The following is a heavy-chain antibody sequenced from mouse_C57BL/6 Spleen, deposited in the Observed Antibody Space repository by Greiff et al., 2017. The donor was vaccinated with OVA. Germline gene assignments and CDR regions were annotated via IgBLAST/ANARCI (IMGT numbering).Heavy chain of an antibody. CDR3: ASTSPCDYDRGLFDY. V-gene: IGHV2-2*01. Sequence: VQLQQSGPGLVQPSQSLSITCTVSGFSLTSYGVHWVRQSPGKGLEWLGVIWSGGSTDYNAAFISRLSISKDNSKSQVFFKMNSLQADDTAIYYCASTSPCDYDRGLFDYWGQGTTLTVSS. CDR1: GFSLTSYG. J-gene: IGHJ2*01. D-gene: IGHD2-4*01. CDR2: IWSGGST.